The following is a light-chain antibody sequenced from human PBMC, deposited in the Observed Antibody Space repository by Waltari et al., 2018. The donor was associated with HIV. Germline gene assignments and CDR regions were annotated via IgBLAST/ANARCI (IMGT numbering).Light chain of an antibody. J-gene: IGLJ3*02. CDR1: ALPKHY. CDR2: KDT. V-gene: IGLV3-25*03. Sequence: SSDLTQPPSMPVSPGQTARNPCSGDALPKHYANWYQQKFGRAPVLIIFKDTYRPSGIPDRFSGSTSGTTATLTISDVQAGDEADYYCQSTDTAGTVGVFGGGTKLT. CDR3: QSTDTAGTVGV.